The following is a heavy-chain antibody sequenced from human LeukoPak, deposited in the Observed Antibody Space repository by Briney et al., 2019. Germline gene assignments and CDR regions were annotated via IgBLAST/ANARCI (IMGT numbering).Heavy chain of an antibody. Sequence: PGGSLRLSCAASGFTFSSYAMSWVRQAPGKGLEWVSAISGSGGSTYYADSVKGRFTISRDNSKNTLYMQMKSLRAEDTAVYYCAKDFSNCSSTSCYSWYFDLWGRGTLVTVSS. V-gene: IGHV3-23*01. D-gene: IGHD2-2*02. J-gene: IGHJ2*01. CDR3: AKDFSNCSSTSCYSWYFDL. CDR1: GFTFSSYA. CDR2: ISGSGGST.